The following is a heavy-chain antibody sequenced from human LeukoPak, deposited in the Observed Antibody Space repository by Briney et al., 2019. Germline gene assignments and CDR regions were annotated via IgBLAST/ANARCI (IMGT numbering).Heavy chain of an antibody. CDR3: ARAHVVVLGGALGGMDV. CDR2: FIPIFGSV. Sequence: SVKVSCKASGGTFSSFAISWVRQAPGQGLEWMGGFIPIFGSVKYAQKFQGRVTITADESTSTAYMELSSLRSDDTAVYYCARAHVVVLGGALGGMDVWGQGTTVTVSS. V-gene: IGHV1-69*13. D-gene: IGHD3-10*01. J-gene: IGHJ6*02. CDR1: GGTFSSFA.